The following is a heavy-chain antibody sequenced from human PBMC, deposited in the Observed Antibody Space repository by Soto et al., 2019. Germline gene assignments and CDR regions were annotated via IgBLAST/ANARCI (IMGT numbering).Heavy chain of an antibody. D-gene: IGHD6-19*01. J-gene: IGHJ5*02. CDR3: AHRRVAVAATNWFDP. V-gene: IGHV2-5*02. CDR1: GFSLSTSGVG. Sequence: QITLKESGPTLVKPTQTLTLTCTFSGFSLSTSGVGVGWIRQPPGKALEWLALIYWDDDKRYSPSLKSRLTITKDTSKNRVVLTMTNMDPVDTATYYCAHRRVAVAATNWFDPWGQGTLVTVSS. CDR2: IYWDDDK.